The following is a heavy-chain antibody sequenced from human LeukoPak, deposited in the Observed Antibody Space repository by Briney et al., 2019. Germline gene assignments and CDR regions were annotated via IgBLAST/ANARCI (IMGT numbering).Heavy chain of an antibody. Sequence: GESLRISCKGSGYSFTSYWIGWVRQMPGKGLEWMGIIYPGDSDSRYSPSFQGQVTISADKSISTAYLQWSSLKASDTAMYYCARRVEMATIFLFDYWGQGTLVTVSS. D-gene: IGHD5-24*01. V-gene: IGHV5-51*01. CDR3: ARRVEMATIFLFDY. CDR2: IYPGDSDS. CDR1: GYSFTSYW. J-gene: IGHJ4*02.